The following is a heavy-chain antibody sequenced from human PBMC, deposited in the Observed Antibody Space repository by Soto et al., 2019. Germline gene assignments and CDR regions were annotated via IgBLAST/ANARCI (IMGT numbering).Heavy chain of an antibody. CDR3: ACLDSGMVQTAGY. V-gene: IGHV3-7*01. J-gene: IGHJ4*02. Sequence: EVQLVESGGNLVQPGGSLRLSCAASGFTLRSYWISWVRQAPGKWLEWLANIKQDGSEQYYVDSVRGRFTISRDNAKNSMHVQMNRLGVEDTGDYYCACLDSGMVQTAGYWGQGTLVTVSS. CDR2: IKQDGSEQ. D-gene: IGHD5-18*01. CDR1: GFTLRSYW.